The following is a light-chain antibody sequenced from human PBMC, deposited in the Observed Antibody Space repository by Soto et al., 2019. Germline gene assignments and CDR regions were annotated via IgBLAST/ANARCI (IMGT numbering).Light chain of an antibody. V-gene: IGKV3-15*01. Sequence: EIMLTQSPATLSVSPGERVTLSCRASQSVSGHFAWYQQKPGQAPRLIISGASTRATGIPARFSGSGSGTEFTFTISSLQSEDVAVYYCHQYHYWWTFGQGTKVDIK. CDR1: QSVSGH. CDR3: HQYHYWWT. J-gene: IGKJ1*01. CDR2: GAS.